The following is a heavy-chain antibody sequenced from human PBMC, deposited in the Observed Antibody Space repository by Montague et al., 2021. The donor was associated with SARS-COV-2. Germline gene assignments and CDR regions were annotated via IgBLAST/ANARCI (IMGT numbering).Heavy chain of an antibody. J-gene: IGHJ6*02. CDR2: INHGGST. CDR1: GGSFSGYY. CDR3: ARGQTNGDYFYGMDV. Sequence: SETLSLTCAVYGGSFSGYYWSWIRRPPGKGLEWIGEINHGGSTNYNLSLKSRVTISVDTSKNQFSLKLSSVTAADTAVYYCARGQTNGDYFYGMDVWGQGTTVTVSS. V-gene: IGHV4-34*01. D-gene: IGHD4-17*01.